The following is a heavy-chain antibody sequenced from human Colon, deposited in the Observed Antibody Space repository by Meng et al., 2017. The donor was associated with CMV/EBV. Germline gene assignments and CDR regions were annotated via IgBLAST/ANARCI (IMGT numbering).Heavy chain of an antibody. CDR3: AKDSTIFGVVIRGRYFDY. CDR1: GFTFDDYA. V-gene: IGHV3-9*01. D-gene: IGHD3-3*01. Sequence: GGSLRLSCAASGFTFDDYAMHWVRQAPGKGLEWVSGISWNSGSIGYADSVKGRFTISRDNAKNSLYLQMNSLRAEDTALYYCAKDSTIFGVVIRGRYFDYWGQGTLVTV. J-gene: IGHJ4*02. CDR2: ISWNSGSI.